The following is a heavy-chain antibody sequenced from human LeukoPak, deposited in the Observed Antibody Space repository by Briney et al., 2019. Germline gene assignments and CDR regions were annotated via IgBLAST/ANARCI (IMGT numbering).Heavy chain of an antibody. CDR3: ARFLINDYDIAYDAFDI. V-gene: IGHV4-59*01. J-gene: IGHJ3*02. CDR1: GASISSYC. CDR2: IYYSGST. D-gene: IGHD3-22*01. Sequence: PSGTLSLTCTVPGASISSYCWSWIRQPPGKGLEWFGSIYYSGSTTYTPSIKSRVTISVDSSKNQFSLKLSSLTAADTAVYYCARFLINDYDIAYDAFDIWGQGTMVTVSS.